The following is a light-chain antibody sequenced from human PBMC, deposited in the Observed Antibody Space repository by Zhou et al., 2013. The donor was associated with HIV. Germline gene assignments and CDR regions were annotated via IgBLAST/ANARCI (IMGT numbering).Light chain of an antibody. Sequence: EIVLTQSPGTLSLSPGERATLSCRASQSVSNNYVAWYQLKAGQGPRLLIYGSSTRATGIPARFSGSGSGTEFTLTIGSLQSEDFAVYYCQQYNDWPLTFGGGTKVEIK. CDR3: QQYNDWPLT. V-gene: IGKV3-15*01. CDR2: GSS. J-gene: IGKJ4*01. CDR1: QSVSNN.